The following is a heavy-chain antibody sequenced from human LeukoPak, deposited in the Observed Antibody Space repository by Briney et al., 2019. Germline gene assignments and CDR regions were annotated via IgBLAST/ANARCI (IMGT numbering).Heavy chain of an antibody. CDR2: IRYDESNK. V-gene: IGHV3-30*02. CDR3: ARVLSGSWDWFDP. J-gene: IGHJ5*02. CDR1: GFTFSTYG. Sequence: PGGSLRLSCAASGFTFSTYGVHWVRQAPGKGLEWVAFIRYDESNKYYVDSVKGRFTISRDNSKNTVYLQMNSLRAEDTAVYYCARVLSGSWDWFDPWGQGTLVTVSS. D-gene: IGHD3-22*01.